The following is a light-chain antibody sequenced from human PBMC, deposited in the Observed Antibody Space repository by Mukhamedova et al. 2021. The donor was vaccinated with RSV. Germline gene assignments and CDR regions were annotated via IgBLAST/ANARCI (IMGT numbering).Light chain of an antibody. J-gene: IGKJ4*01. CDR3: QQHSDWPT. CDR2: DAT. CDR1: QSVRTY. Sequence: GERATLSCRASQSVRTYVAWYQQKTGQAPRLLIHDATNRATGIPARFSGSGSGTDFTLTISSLEPEDFALYYCQQHSDWPTFGGGTK. V-gene: IGKV3-11*01.